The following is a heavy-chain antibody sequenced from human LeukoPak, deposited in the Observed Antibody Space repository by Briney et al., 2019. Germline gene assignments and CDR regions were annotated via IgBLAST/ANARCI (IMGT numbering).Heavy chain of an antibody. D-gene: IGHD3-22*01. CDR1: GFTFSTYS. CDR3: ARDYYDSSGYFYPNAFDI. Sequence: GGSLRLSCAASGFTFSTYSMNWVRQAPGEGLEWISYISSSRTIYYADSVKGRFTISSDNAKNSLYLQMNSLRDEDTAVYYCARDYYDSSGYFYPNAFDIWGQGTMVTVSS. CDR2: ISSSRTI. V-gene: IGHV3-48*02. J-gene: IGHJ3*02.